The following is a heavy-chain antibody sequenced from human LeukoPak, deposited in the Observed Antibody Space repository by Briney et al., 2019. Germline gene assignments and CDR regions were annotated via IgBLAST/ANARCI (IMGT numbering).Heavy chain of an antibody. Sequence: PGGSLRLSCAAPGFTVSGTHMSRVRQAPGKGLEWVSAMYTGGTTYYADSVKGRFTISRDNSRNTLFLHMSSLRADDTAVYYCAKDEATSGGGLASWGQGTLVTVSS. CDR1: GFTVSGTH. D-gene: IGHD3-16*01. CDR2: MYTGGTT. CDR3: AKDEATSGGGLAS. V-gene: IGHV3-53*01. J-gene: IGHJ4*02.